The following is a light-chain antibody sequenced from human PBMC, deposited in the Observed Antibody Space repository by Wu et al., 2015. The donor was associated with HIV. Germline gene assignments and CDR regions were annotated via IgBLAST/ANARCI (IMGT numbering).Light chain of an antibody. J-gene: IGKJ5*01. CDR3: QQGTNWPLT. V-gene: IGKV3-11*01. Sequence: EIVLTQFPVTLSLSPGERATLSCRASQSVRSDLAWYQQKPGQAPRLLIYDASNRATGIPARFSGSGSGTDFTLTISSLEPEDFAVYYCQQGTNWPLTFGQGTRLEIK. CDR2: DAS. CDR1: QSVRSD.